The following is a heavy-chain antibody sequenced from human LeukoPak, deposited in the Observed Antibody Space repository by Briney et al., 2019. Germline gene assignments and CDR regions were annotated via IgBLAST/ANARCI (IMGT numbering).Heavy chain of an antibody. J-gene: IGHJ4*02. CDR1: GFTFSSYS. CDR3: ARAPTGYIDY. D-gene: IGHD3-9*01. V-gene: IGHV3-21*01. CDR2: INSSSGYI. Sequence: PGGSLRLSCAASGFTFSSYSMNWVRQAPGKGLEGVSSINSSSGYIYYADSVKGRFTISRDNAKNSLYLQMNSLRAEDTAVYYCARAPTGYIDYWGQGTLVTVSS.